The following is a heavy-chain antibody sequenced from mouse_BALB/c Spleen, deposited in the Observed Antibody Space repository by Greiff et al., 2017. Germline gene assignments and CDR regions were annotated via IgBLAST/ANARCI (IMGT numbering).Heavy chain of an antibody. J-gene: IGHJ4*01. CDR1: GYTFTNYW. CDR3: ARSFITTVVAPYYYAMDY. V-gene: IGHV1-63*02. D-gene: IGHD1-1*01. Sequence: QVHVKQSGAELVRPGTSVKISCKASGYTFTNYWLGWVKQRPGHGLEWIGDIYPGGGYTNYNEKFKGKATLTADTSSSTAYMQLSSLTSEDSAVYFCARSFITTVVAPYYYAMDYWGQGTSVTVSS. CDR2: IYPGGGYT.